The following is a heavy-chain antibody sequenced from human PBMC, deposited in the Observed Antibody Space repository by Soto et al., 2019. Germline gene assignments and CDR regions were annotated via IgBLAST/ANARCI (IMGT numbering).Heavy chain of an antibody. CDR3: ARVRYYYDSSGLNAFDI. CDR2: ISAYNGNT. Sequence: QVQLVQSGAEVKKPGASVKVSCKASGYTFTSYGISWVRQAPGQGLEWMGWISAYNGNTNYAQKLQGRVTMTTDTATSTDDMELRSVRSDDTAVYYCARVRYYYDSSGLNAFDIWGQGTMVTVSS. D-gene: IGHD3-22*01. CDR1: GYTFTSYG. V-gene: IGHV1-18*01. J-gene: IGHJ3*02.